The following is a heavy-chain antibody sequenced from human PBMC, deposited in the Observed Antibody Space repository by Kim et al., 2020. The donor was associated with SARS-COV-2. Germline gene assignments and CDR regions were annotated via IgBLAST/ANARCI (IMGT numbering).Heavy chain of an antibody. J-gene: IGHJ6*02. CDR2: IYTRGST. V-gene: IGHV4-4*07. CDR1: GGSISSYY. CDR3: AGPNVVVVPAAISGGPFAKRGAYYYGMDV. Sequence: SETLSLTCTVSGGSISSYYWSWIRQPAGKGLEWIGRIYTRGSTNYNPSLKSRVTMSVDTSKNQFSLKLSSVTAADTAVYYCAGPNVVVVPAAISGGPFAKRGAYYYGMDVWGQGTTVTVSS. D-gene: IGHD2-2*01.